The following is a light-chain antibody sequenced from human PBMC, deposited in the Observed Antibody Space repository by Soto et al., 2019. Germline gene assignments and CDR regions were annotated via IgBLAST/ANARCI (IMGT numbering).Light chain of an antibody. CDR1: QGISSY. CDR3: QQYYSYPLT. J-gene: IGKJ2*01. CDR2: AAS. V-gene: IGKV1-8*01. Sequence: AIRMTQSPSPVSASTLDIVTSTRLASQGISSYLAWYQQKPGKAPKLLIYAASTLQSGVPSRFSGSGSGTDFTLTISCLQSEDFATYYCQQYYSYPLTFGQGTKVDI.